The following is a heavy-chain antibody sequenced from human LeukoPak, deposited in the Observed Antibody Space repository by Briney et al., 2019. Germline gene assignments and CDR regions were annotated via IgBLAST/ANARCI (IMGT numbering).Heavy chain of an antibody. J-gene: IGHJ4*02. CDR2: MNPSNGDT. V-gene: IGHV1-8*01. D-gene: IGHD3-16*02. CDR3: ARGPGYDYVWGTYRREIDY. CDR1: GYTFTSYD. Sequence: GASVTVSLKASGYTFTSYDINWVRQATGQGLEWMGWMNPSNGDTGYAQKFQGRVTMTRNTSISTAYMELSSLRSEDTAVYYCARGPGYDYVWGTYRREIDYWGRGTLVTVSS.